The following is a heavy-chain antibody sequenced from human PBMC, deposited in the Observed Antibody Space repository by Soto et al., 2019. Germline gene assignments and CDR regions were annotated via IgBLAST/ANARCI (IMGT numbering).Heavy chain of an antibody. CDR2: ISAYNGNT. V-gene: IGHV1-18*01. CDR1: VCTFTSYG. D-gene: IGHD3-22*01. Sequence: ASLRVSGTPSVCTFTSYGSIWVRQGPGVGLEWMGWISAYNGNTNYAQKFQGRVTITADESTSTAYMELSSLRSEDTAVYYCARALYDRSGYRLPCLLYHWGQGTLVTVSS. CDR3: ARALYDRSGYRLPCLLYH. J-gene: IGHJ5*02.